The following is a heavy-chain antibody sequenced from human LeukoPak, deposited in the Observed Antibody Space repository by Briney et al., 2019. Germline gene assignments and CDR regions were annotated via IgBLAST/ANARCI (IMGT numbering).Heavy chain of an antibody. D-gene: IGHD1-14*01. CDR1: GGSISSSSYY. Sequence: SETLSLTCTVSGGSISSSSYYWGWIRQPPGKGLEWIGSIYYSGSTYYNPSLKSRVTISVDTSKNQFSLKLSSVTAADTAVYYCARYPSGLLDYWGQGTLVTVSS. J-gene: IGHJ4*02. CDR2: IYYSGST. CDR3: ARYPSGLLDY. V-gene: IGHV4-39*01.